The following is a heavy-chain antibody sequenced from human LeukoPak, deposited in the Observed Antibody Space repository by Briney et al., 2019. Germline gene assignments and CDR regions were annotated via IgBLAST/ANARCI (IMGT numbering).Heavy chain of an antibody. CDR1: VGSISSGGYS. CDR2: IYHSGST. V-gene: IGHV4-30-2*01. Sequence: SQTLSLTCAVSVGSISSGGYSWSWIRQPPGKGLEWIGYIYHSGSTYYNPPLKSRVTISVDRSKNQFSLKLSSVTAADTAVYYCAGGDCSSTSCFGYWGQGTLVTVSS. D-gene: IGHD2-2*01. CDR3: AGGDCSSTSCFGY. J-gene: IGHJ4*02.